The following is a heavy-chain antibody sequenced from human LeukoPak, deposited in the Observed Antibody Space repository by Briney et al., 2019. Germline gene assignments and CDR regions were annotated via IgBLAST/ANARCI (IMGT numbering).Heavy chain of an antibody. CDR3: TADGTRSGIAAPDY. J-gene: IGHJ4*02. D-gene: IGHD6-13*01. V-gene: IGHV3-15*01. CDR1: GFTFSNAW. Sequence: RGSLRLSCAASGFTFSNAWMSWVRQAPGKGLEWVGRIKGKTDGGTTDYAAPVKGRFTISRDDSKNTLYLQMNSLQTEDTAVYHCTADGTRSGIAAPDYWGQGTLVTVSS. CDR2: IKGKTDGGTT.